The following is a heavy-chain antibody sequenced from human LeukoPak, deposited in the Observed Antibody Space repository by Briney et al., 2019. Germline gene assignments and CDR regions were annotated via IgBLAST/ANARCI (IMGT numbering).Heavy chain of an antibody. J-gene: IGHJ6*02. Sequence: SETLSLTCTVSGGSVSSGSYYWSWIRQPLGKGLEWIGYIYYSGSTNYNPSLKSRVTISVDTSKNQFSLKLSSVTAADTAVYYCARDLSGSYYDYYYGMDVWGQGTTVTVSS. CDR2: IYYSGST. D-gene: IGHD1-26*01. V-gene: IGHV4-61*01. CDR3: ARDLSGSYYDYYYGMDV. CDR1: GGSVSSGSYY.